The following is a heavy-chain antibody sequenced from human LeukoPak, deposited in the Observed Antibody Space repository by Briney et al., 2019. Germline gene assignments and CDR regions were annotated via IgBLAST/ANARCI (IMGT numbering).Heavy chain of an antibody. CDR2: IKQDGSEK. Sequence: GGSLRLSCAASGFTFSSYWMSWVRQAPGKGLEWVANIKQDGSEKYYVDSVKGRFTISRDNAKNSLYLQMNSLGAEDTAVYYCARTDSSGYYGNYGMDVWGQGTTVTVSS. CDR1: GFTFSSYW. J-gene: IGHJ6*02. V-gene: IGHV3-7*01. CDR3: ARTDSSGYYGNYGMDV. D-gene: IGHD3-22*01.